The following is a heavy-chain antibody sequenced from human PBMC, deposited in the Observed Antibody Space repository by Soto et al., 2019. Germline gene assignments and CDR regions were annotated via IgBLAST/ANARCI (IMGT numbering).Heavy chain of an antibody. CDR3: VRQWLELRDAFDI. Sequence: QVQLVESGGTLIKPGGSLRLSCAASGFTFSDFYMTWIRQAPGKGLEWVSNISPSGSTLDYADSVKGRFTISRDNAKNSLSLEMNSLRAEDTAVYYCVRQWLELRDAFDIWGQGTVVTVSS. CDR2: ISPSGSTL. D-gene: IGHD6-19*01. V-gene: IGHV3-11*01. CDR1: GFTFSDFY. J-gene: IGHJ3*02.